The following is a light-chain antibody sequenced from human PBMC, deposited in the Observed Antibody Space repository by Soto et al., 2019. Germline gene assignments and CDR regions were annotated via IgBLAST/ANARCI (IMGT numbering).Light chain of an antibody. CDR3: SSYAGDINFDV. CDR1: SSDIGLYNY. Sequence: QSALTQPPSASGSPGQSVTISCAGTSSDIGLYNYVSWYQHHPGKAPRLIIYEVSKRPSGVPDRFSGSKSGNTASLTVSGLQASDAAAYYFSSYAGDINFDVFGGGTKLTVL. CDR2: EVS. J-gene: IGLJ3*02. V-gene: IGLV2-8*01.